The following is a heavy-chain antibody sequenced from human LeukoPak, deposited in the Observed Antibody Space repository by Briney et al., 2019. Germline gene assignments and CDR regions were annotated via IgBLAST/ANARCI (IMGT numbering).Heavy chain of an antibody. CDR3: AKPAISSRGWYYDY. CDR1: GFTFSSYE. V-gene: IGHV3-23*01. Sequence: GGSLRLSCAASGFTFSSYEMNWVRQAPGKGLEWVSAISGSGGSTYYADSVKGRFTISRDNSKDTLYLQMNSLRAEDTAVYYCAKPAISSRGWYYDYWGQGTLVTVSS. CDR2: ISGSGGST. D-gene: IGHD6-19*01. J-gene: IGHJ4*02.